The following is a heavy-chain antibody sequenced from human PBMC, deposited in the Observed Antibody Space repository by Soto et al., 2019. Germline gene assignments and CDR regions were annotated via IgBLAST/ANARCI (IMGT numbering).Heavy chain of an antibody. CDR1: GFTFSNAW. Sequence: EVQLVESGGGLVQPGGSLRLSCAASGFTFSNAWMSWVRQAPGKGLEWVGRIKSKTDGGTTDYAAPVKGRFTISRDDSKNTLYLQMNSLKTEDTAVYYCTTDSSGVDTIDYWGQGTLVTVSS. CDR3: TTDSSGVDTIDY. CDR2: IKSKTDGGTT. D-gene: IGHD5-12*01. V-gene: IGHV3-15*01. J-gene: IGHJ4*02.